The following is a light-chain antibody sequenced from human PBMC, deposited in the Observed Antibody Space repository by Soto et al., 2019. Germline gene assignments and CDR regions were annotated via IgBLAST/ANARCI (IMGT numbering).Light chain of an antibody. CDR1: QSVYSS. CDR3: QQYNNWPPWT. J-gene: IGKJ1*01. V-gene: IGKV3-15*01. CDR2: GAS. Sequence: IVLTQSPATLSVSPGERATLSCRASQSVYSSLAWYQQKPGQAPRLLIYGASTRATGIPARFSGSGSGTEFTLTISRLQSEDFAVYYCQQYNNWPPWTFGQGTKVDIK.